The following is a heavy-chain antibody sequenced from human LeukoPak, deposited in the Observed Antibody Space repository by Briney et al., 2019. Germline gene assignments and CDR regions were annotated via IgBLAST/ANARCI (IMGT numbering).Heavy chain of an antibody. D-gene: IGHD4-17*01. V-gene: IGHV4-30-2*01. CDR1: GGSISSGGYY. CDR3: ARLKYGPTDY. J-gene: IGHJ4*02. Sequence: SETLSLTCTVSGGSISSGGYYWSWIRQPPGKGLEWIGYIYHSGSTYYNPSLKSRATISVDTSKNQFSLKLSSVTAADTAVYYCARLKYGPTDYWGQGTLVTVSS. CDR2: IYHSGST.